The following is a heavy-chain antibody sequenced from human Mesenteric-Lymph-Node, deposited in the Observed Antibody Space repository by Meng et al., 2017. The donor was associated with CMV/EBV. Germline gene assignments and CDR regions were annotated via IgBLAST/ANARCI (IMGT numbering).Heavy chain of an antibody. Sequence: ASGFTFSSYWMHWVRQAPGKGLVWVTRINSDGSSRIYADSVKGRFTISRDNAKNTLYLQMNSLRAEDTAVYYCSRVWSGYYKLGMDVWGQGTTVTVSS. CDR3: SRVWSGYYKLGMDV. CDR1: GFTFSSYW. D-gene: IGHD3-3*01. J-gene: IGHJ6*02. CDR2: INSDGSSR. V-gene: IGHV3-74*01.